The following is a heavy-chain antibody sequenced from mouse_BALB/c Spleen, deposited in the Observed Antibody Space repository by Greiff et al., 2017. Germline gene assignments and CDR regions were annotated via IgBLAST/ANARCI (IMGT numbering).Heavy chain of an antibody. CDR2: ISSGSSTI. J-gene: IGHJ4*01. V-gene: IGHV5-17*02. CDR1: GFTFSSFG. CDR3: ARSGTTATYYYAMDY. Sequence: EVKVVESGGGLVQPGGSRKLSCAASGFTFSSFGMHWVRQAPEKGLEWVAYISSGSSTIYYADTVKGRFTISRDNPKNTLFLQMTSLRSEDTAMYYCARSGTTATYYYAMDYWGQGTSVTVSS. D-gene: IGHD1-2*01.